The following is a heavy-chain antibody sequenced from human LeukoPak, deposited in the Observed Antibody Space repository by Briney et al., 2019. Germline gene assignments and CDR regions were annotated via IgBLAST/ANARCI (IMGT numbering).Heavy chain of an antibody. V-gene: IGHV3-53*05. Sequence: GGSLRLSCAASGFAVSSNYMSWVRQAPGKGLEWVSVVYSGGSTYYADSVKGRFTISRDNSKNTLYLQMNSLRVEDTAVYYCAKEFAAIVALDYWGQGTLITVSS. D-gene: IGHD3-22*01. J-gene: IGHJ4*02. CDR1: GFAVSSNY. CDR3: AKEFAAIVALDY. CDR2: VYSGGST.